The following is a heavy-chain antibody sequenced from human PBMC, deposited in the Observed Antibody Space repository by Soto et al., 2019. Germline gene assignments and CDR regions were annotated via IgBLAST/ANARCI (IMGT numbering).Heavy chain of an antibody. Sequence: PSETLSLTCSVSGTSVSNYYWSWIRQPAGKGLEHIGRIYTSGSTSYNPSLKSRVTMSMDTSQTQIYLNLTSVTAADTAVYYCARGAIQLSYAFDYWGQGIQVTVSS. CDR2: IYTSGST. CDR3: ARGAIQLSYAFDY. J-gene: IGHJ4*02. CDR1: GTSVSNYY. V-gene: IGHV4-4*07. D-gene: IGHD5-18*01.